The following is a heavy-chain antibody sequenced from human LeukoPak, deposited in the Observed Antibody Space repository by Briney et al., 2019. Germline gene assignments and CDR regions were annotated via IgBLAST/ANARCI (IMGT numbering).Heavy chain of an antibody. V-gene: IGHV3-48*04. CDR1: GFTFGSYS. CDR2: ISSSSSTI. Sequence: GGSLRLSCAASGFTFGSYSMNWVRLAPGKGLEWVSYISSSSSTIYYADSVKGRFTISRDNAKNSLYLQMNSLRADDTAVYYCASYSSGWYTPLDYWGQGTLVTVSS. J-gene: IGHJ4*02. CDR3: ASYSSGWYTPLDY. D-gene: IGHD6-19*01.